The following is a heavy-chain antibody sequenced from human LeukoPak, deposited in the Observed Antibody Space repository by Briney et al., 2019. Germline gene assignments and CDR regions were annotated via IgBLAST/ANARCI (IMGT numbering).Heavy chain of an antibody. CDR1: GGSFSGYY. CDR2: INHSGST. J-gene: IGHJ4*02. V-gene: IGHV4-34*01. D-gene: IGHD3-10*01. Sequence: SETLSLTCAVYGGSFSGYYWSWIRQPPGKGLEWIGEINHSGSTNYNPSLKSRVTISVDTSKNQFSLKLSSVTAADTAVYYCARGYMVRGVTPSYYFDYWGQGTLVTVSS. CDR3: ARGYMVRGVTPSYYFDY.